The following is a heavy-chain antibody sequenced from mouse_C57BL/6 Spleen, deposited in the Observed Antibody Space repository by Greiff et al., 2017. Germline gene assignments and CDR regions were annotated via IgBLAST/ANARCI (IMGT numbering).Heavy chain of an antibody. D-gene: IGHD1-1*01. V-gene: IGHV5-6*01. CDR2: ISSGGSYT. J-gene: IGHJ4*01. CDR1: GFTFSSYG. CDR3: ARLTTVVAERAMDY. Sequence: EVHLVESGGDLVKPGGSLKLSCAASGFTFSSYGMSWVRQTPDKRLEWVATISSGGSYTYYPDSVKGRFTISRDNAKNTLYLQMSSLKAEDTAMYYCARLTTVVAERAMDYWGQGTSVTVSS.